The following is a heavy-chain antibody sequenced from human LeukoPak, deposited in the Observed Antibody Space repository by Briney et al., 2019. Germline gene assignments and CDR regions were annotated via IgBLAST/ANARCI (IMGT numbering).Heavy chain of an antibody. D-gene: IGHD2-21*02. CDR2: IHYSGDT. V-gene: IGHV4-31*11. J-gene: IGHJ2*01. Sequence: SETLSLTCAVSGGSISRSGHYWSWIRQHPGKGLEWIGYIHYSGDTYHNPSLKSRVTISVDTSKNQFSLRLISVTAADTAMYYCARSGGWVTAYWYFDLWGRGTLVTVSS. CDR3: ARSGGWVTAYWYFDL. CDR1: GGSISRSGHY.